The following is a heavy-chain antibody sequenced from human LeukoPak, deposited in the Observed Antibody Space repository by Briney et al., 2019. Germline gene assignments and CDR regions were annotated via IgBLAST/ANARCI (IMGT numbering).Heavy chain of an antibody. J-gene: IGHJ4*02. V-gene: IGHV3-74*01. D-gene: IGHD6-19*01. CDR2: INSDGSST. CDR1: GFTFSSYW. Sequence: GGSLRLSCAASGFTFSSYWMHWVRQAPGKGLVWVSRINSDGSSTSYADSVKGRFTISRDNSKNTLYLQMNSLRAEDTAVYYCAKGGSGWYGFPLYWGQGTLVTVSS. CDR3: AKGGSGWYGFPLY.